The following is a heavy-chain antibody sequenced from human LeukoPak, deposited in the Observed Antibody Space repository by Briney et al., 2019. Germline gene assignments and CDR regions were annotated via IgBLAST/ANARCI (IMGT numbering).Heavy chain of an antibody. CDR1: GGSISTDH. CDR3: ARLNSYYFDY. V-gene: IGHV4-59*08. CDR2: MYYSGST. D-gene: IGHD3-10*01. J-gene: IGHJ4*02. Sequence: PSETLSLTCTVSGGSISTDHWSWIRQPPGKGLEWIGYMYYSGSTNYNPSLKSRVTISGDASKNQFSLKLSCVTAADTVVSICARLNSYYFDYWGQGNLVTVSS.